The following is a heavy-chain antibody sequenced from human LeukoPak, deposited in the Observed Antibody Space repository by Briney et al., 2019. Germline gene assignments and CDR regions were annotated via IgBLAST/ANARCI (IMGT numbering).Heavy chain of an antibody. CDR1: GGTFSSYA. D-gene: IGHD6-19*01. V-gene: IGHV1-69*06. CDR3: ARGSRTGWYYFDY. J-gene: IGHJ4*02. Sequence: SVKVSCKASGGTFSSYAFSWVRQAPGQGLEWMGGIIPIFGTANYAQKFQVRVTITADTSTSTAYMELSSLRSDDTAVYYCARGSRTGWYYFDYWGQGTLVTVSS. CDR2: IIPIFGTA.